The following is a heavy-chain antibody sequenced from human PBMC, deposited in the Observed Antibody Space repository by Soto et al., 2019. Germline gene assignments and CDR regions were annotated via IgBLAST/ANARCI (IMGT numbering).Heavy chain of an antibody. V-gene: IGHV3-48*03. Sequence: GGSLRLSCAASGFTFSSYEMNWVRQAPGKGLEWVSYISSSGSTIYYADSVKGRFTISRDNAKNSLYLQMNSLRAEDTAVYYCATGILTIFGVRLGRWGQRTLVTLSS. D-gene: IGHD3-3*01. CDR1: GFTFSSYE. CDR3: ATGILTIFGVRLGR. CDR2: ISSSGSTI. J-gene: IGHJ4*02.